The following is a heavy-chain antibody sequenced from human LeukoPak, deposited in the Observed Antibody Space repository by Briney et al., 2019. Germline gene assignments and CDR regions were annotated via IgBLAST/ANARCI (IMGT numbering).Heavy chain of an antibody. CDR1: GGSISSSSYY. V-gene: IGHV4-39*07. J-gene: IGHJ6*03. CDR3: RALVGATSYYYYYMDV. D-gene: IGHD1-26*01. Sequence: PSETLSLTCTVSGGSISSSSYYWGWIRQPPGKGLEWIGEINHSGSTNYNPSLKSRVTISVDTSKNQFSLKLSSVTAADTAVYYARALVGATSYYYYYMDVWGKGTTVTVSS. CDR2: INHSGST.